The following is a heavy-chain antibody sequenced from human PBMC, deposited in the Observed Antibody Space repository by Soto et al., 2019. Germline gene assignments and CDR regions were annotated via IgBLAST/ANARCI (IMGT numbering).Heavy chain of an antibody. CDR1: GFTFSSYA. J-gene: IGHJ4*02. CDR3: AREYTYGSNFFDC. CDR2: ISGSGGST. D-gene: IGHD5-18*01. Sequence: GGSLRVSCAASGFTFSSYAMSWVRKAPGKGLEWVSAISGSGGSTYYADSVKGRFTISRDNSKNTLYLQMNSLRAADTAVYYCAREYTYGSNFFDCWGQGALVTVSS. V-gene: IGHV3-23*01.